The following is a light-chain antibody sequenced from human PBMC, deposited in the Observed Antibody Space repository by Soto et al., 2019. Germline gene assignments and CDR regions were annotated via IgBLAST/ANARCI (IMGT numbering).Light chain of an antibody. Sequence: AIQLTQSPSSLSASVGDRVSITCRASQGISSALAWYQQKPGKAPKLLIHDASTLESGVPARFSGSGSGTDFTLTISSLQPEDFATYYCQQSYSTPQTFGQGTRLEIK. CDR1: QGISSA. CDR3: QQSYSTPQT. V-gene: IGKV1-13*02. J-gene: IGKJ5*01. CDR2: DAS.